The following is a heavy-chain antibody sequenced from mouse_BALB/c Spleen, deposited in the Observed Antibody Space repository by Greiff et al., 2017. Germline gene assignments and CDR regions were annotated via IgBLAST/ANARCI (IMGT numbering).Heavy chain of an antibody. CDR3: ARSWGEGYAMDY. J-gene: IGHJ4*01. Sequence: EVQLQQSGAELVKPGASVKLSCTASGFNIKDTYMHWVKQRPEQGLEWIGRIDPANGNTKYDPKFQGKATITADTSSNTAYLQLSSLTSEDTAVYYCARSWGEGYAMDYWGQGTSVTVSS. V-gene: IGHV14-3*02. CDR2: IDPANGNT. CDR1: GFNIKDTY.